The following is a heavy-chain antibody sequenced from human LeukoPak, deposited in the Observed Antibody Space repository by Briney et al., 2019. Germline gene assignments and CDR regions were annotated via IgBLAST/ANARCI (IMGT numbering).Heavy chain of an antibody. CDR2: ISHSEST. Sequence: PSGTLSLTCAVSGGSISSANWWSWVRQPPGKGLEWIGEISHSESTRYNPSLESRVTISVDKSKNQFSLNLSSVTAADTAIYYCARVSPAVGAFDIWGRGTMVTVSS. CDR1: GGSISSANW. CDR3: ARVSPAVGAFDI. V-gene: IGHV4-4*02. J-gene: IGHJ3*02. D-gene: IGHD6-13*01.